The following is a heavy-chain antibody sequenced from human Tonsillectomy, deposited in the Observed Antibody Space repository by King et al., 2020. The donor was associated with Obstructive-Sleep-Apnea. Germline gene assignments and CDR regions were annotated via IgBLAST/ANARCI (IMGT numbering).Heavy chain of an antibody. D-gene: IGHD3-10*01. Sequence: VQLVESGGGLVKPGGSLRLSCAASGFALSDYYMSWIRQAPGKGLEWVSYISSTKSYTNYANSVKGRFTISRDTSKNQFSLKLSSVTAADTAVYYCASWKVRGVIQEYWDQGTLVTVSS. CDR2: ISSTKSYT. V-gene: IGHV3-11*05. J-gene: IGHJ4*02. CDR3: ASWKVRGVIQEY. CDR1: GFALSDYY.